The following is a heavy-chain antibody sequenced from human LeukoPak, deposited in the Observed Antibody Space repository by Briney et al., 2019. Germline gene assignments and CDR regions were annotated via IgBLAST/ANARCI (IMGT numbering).Heavy chain of an antibody. D-gene: IGHD4/OR15-4a*01. Sequence: GGSLRLSCAASGFTFSSYAMSWVRQAPGKGLEWGSAISGSGGSTYYADSVKGRFTISRDNSKNTLYLQMNSLRAEDTAVYYCANTMVALLSYFDYWGQGTLVTVSS. J-gene: IGHJ4*02. CDR2: ISGSGGST. V-gene: IGHV3-23*01. CDR3: ANTMVALLSYFDY. CDR1: GFTFSSYA.